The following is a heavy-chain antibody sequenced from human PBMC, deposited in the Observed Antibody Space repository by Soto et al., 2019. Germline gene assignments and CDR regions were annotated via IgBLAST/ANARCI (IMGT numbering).Heavy chain of an antibody. CDR2: LNTYNGNT. CDR3: ARAQTPTEGDF. Sequence: QIQLVQSEGEVKKPGASVKVSCKTSGYTFTNYGVTWVRQAPGQGLEWMGWLNTYNGNTKYAQRFQGRVTMTPDTSASTAYVELRSVSSDDTAVYYCARAQTPTEGDFWGQGTLVTVSS. D-gene: IGHD4-4*01. V-gene: IGHV1-18*01. J-gene: IGHJ4*02. CDR1: GYTFTNYG.